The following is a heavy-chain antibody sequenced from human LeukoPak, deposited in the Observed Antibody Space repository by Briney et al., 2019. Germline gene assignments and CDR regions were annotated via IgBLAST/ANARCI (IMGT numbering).Heavy chain of an antibody. Sequence: SETLSLTCTVSGGSISSYYWSWIRQPPGKGLEWIGYIYYSGSTNYNPSLKSRVTISVDTSKTQFSLKLSSVTAADTAVYYCARLSYGGYPPYYGMDVWGQGTTVTVSS. CDR2: IYYSGST. CDR1: GGSISSYY. V-gene: IGHV4-59*08. D-gene: IGHD5-12*01. J-gene: IGHJ6*02. CDR3: ARLSYGGYPPYYGMDV.